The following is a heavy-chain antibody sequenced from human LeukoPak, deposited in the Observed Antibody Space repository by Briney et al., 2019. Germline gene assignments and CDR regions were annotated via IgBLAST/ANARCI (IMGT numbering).Heavy chain of an antibody. CDR3: ASQVTGDGYNSFWFDP. CDR2: IIPIFGTA. J-gene: IGHJ5*02. V-gene: IGHV1-69*13. D-gene: IGHD5-24*01. Sequence: SVKVSCKASGGTFSSYAISWVRQAPGQGLEWMGGIIPIFGTANYAQKFQGRVTITADESTSTAYMELSSLRSEDTAVYYCASQVTGDGYNSFWFDPWGQGTLVTVSS. CDR1: GGTFSSYA.